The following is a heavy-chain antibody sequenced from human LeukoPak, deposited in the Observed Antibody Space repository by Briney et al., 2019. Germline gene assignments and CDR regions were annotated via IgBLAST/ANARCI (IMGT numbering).Heavy chain of an antibody. CDR3: AKDTSIAARPGAFDI. Sequence: GGSLRLSCAASGFTFDDYTMHWVRQAPGKGLEWVSLISWDGGSKYYADSVKGRFTISRDNSKNSLYLQMNSLRTEDTALYYYAKDTSIAARPGAFDIWGQGTMVTVSS. CDR2: ISWDGGSK. V-gene: IGHV3-43*01. J-gene: IGHJ3*02. CDR1: GFTFDDYT. D-gene: IGHD6-6*01.